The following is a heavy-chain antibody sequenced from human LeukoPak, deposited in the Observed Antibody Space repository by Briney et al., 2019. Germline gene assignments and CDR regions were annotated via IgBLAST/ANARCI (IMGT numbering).Heavy chain of an antibody. J-gene: IGHJ4*02. V-gene: IGHV3-11*01. D-gene: IGHD2-15*01. CDR1: GFTFSDYY. Sequence: GGSLRLSCAAAGFTFSDYYMSWTRQAPGKGLEWVSYISSTYSVYYADSVKGRFTISRDNAKNSLYLQMNSLRAEDTAVYYCARGIRGSHDDYWGQGTLVTVFS. CDR3: ARGIRGSHDDY. CDR2: ISSTYSV.